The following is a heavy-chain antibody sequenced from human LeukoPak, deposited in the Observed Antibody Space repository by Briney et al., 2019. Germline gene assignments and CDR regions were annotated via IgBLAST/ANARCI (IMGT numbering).Heavy chain of an antibody. CDR1: GYTFTSYY. CDR3: ARESGDYYYMDV. D-gene: IGHD3-3*01. V-gene: IGHV1-46*01. CDR2: INPSGGST. Sequence: ASVKVSCKASGYTFTSYYMHWVRQAPGQGLEWMGIINPSGGSTSYAQKFQGRVTMTRDTSTSTVYMELSSLRSEDTAVYYCARESGDYYYMDVWGKGTTVTISS. J-gene: IGHJ6*03.